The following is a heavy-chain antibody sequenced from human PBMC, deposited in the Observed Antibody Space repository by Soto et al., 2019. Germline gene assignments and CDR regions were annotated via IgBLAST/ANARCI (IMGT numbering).Heavy chain of an antibody. J-gene: IGHJ5*02. D-gene: IGHD6-13*01. V-gene: IGHV3-30*18. CDR3: AKDPGIAAAEGWFDP. Sequence: QVQLVESGGGVVQPGRSLRLSCAASGFTFSSYGMHWVRQAPGKGLEWVAVISYDGSNKYYADSVKGRFTISRDNSKNTLYLQMNSLRAEDTAVYYCAKDPGIAAAEGWFDPWGQGTLVTVSS. CDR1: GFTFSSYG. CDR2: ISYDGSNK.